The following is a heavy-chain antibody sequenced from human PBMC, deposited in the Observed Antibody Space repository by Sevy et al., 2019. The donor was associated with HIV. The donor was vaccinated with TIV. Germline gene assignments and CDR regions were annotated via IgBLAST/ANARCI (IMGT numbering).Heavy chain of an antibody. CDR3: ARAPPVVADPGAPSWFDP. V-gene: IGHV4-34*01. CDR1: GGSFSGYY. CDR2: INHSGST. D-gene: IGHD2-2*01. J-gene: IGHJ5*02. Sequence: WETLSLTCAVYGGSFSGYYWNWIRQTPGKELEWIGEINHSGSTNYNPSLKSRVTISVDTSKNQFSLRLNSVTAADTDVYYCARAPPVVADPGAPSWFDPWGQGTLVTVSS.